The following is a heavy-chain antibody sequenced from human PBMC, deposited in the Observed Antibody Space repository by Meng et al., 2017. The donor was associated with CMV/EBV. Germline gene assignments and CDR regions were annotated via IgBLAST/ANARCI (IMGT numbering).Heavy chain of an antibody. CDR2: IYSGGST. J-gene: IGHJ6*02. D-gene: IGHD2-2*02. Sequence: GGSLRLSCAASGFTVSSNYMSWVRQAPGKGLEWVSVIYSGGSTYYADSAKGRFTISRDNSKNTLYLQMNSLRAEDTAVYYCAREPGYCSSTSCYTSHYYYGMDVWGQGTTVTVSS. CDR3: AREPGYCSSTSCYTSHYYYGMDV. CDR1: GFTVSSNY. V-gene: IGHV3-66*02.